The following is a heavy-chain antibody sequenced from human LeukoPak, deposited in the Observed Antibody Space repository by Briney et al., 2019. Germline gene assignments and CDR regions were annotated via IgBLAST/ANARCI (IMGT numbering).Heavy chain of an antibody. CDR3: ARGSSGWPTGIYYFDY. J-gene: IGHJ4*02. CDR2: INPNSGGT. CDR1: GYTFTGYY. V-gene: IGHV1-2*06. D-gene: IGHD6-19*01. Sequence: GASVKDSCKASGYTFTGYYMHWVRQAPAQGLEWMGRINPNSGGTNYAQKFQGRVTMTRDTSISTDYMELSRLRSDDTAVYYCARGSSGWPTGIYYFDYWGQGTLVTVSS.